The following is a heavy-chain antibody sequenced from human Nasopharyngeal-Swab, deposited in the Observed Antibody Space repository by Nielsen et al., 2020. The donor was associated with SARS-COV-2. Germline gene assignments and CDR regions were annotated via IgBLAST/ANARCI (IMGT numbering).Heavy chain of an antibody. CDR3: ARDSPSLDDAFDI. D-gene: IGHD6-6*01. Sequence: ASVKVSCKASGYTFTSYAMHWVRQAPGQRLEWMGWINAGNGNTKYSQKFQGRVTITGDTSASTAYMELSSLRSEDTAVYYCARDSPSLDDAFDIWGQGTMVTVSS. CDR2: INAGNGNT. J-gene: IGHJ3*02. CDR1: GYTFTSYA. V-gene: IGHV1-3*01.